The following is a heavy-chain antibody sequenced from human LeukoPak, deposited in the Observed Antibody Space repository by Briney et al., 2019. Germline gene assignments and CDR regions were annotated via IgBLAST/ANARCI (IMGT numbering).Heavy chain of an antibody. V-gene: IGHV5-51*01. CDR2: IYPGDSDT. CDR1: RYSFTSYW. Sequence: GESLKISCKGSRYSFTSYWIGWVRQMPGKGLEWMGIIYPGDSDTRYSPSFQGQVTISADKSISTAYLQWSSLKASDTAMYYCARRAARYQLPPDAFDIWGQGTMVTVSS. J-gene: IGHJ3*02. CDR3: ARRAARYQLPPDAFDI. D-gene: IGHD2-2*01.